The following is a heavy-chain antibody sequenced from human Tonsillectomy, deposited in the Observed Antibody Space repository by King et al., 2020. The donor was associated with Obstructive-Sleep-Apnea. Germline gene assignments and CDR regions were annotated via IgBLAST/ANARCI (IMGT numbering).Heavy chain of an antibody. CDR1: GFIFSDYA. Sequence: VQLVESGGGVVQPGRSLRLSCAASGFIFSDYAMHWVRQAPGRGLEWVAVISFDGGKKYYADSVKGRFTISRDNSKNTLHVQMNSLRPEDTAVYYCARALPTTYYYGSGLDYWGQGTLVTVSS. V-gene: IGHV3-30-3*01. J-gene: IGHJ4*02. CDR2: ISFDGGKK. D-gene: IGHD3-10*01. CDR3: ARALPTTYYYGSGLDY.